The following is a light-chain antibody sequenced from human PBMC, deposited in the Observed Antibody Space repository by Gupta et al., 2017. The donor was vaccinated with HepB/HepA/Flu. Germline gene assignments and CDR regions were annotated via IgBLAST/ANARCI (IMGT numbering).Light chain of an antibody. CDR2: DAS. CDR3: QQRSIWPIT. CDR1: QSVSSN. J-gene: IGKJ4*01. Sequence: EIVLTQSPATLSLSPGERATLSCRASQSVSSNLAWYQQKPGQAPRLLIYDASNRATGIPARFSGSGSGTDVTLTISSLEPEDFAVYYCQQRSIWPITFGRGTKVEIK. V-gene: IGKV3-11*01.